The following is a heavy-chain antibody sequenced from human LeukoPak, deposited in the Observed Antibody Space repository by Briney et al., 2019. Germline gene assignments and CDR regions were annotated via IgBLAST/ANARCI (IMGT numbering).Heavy chain of an antibody. J-gene: IGHJ4*02. Sequence: ASVKVSCKASGYTFTTYPINWVRQAPGQGLEWMGWIDTNTGSPTYAQGLTGRFVFSLDTSVSTAFLQINSLEAEDAALYFCVRGIDTTGCFNYWGQGTLVTVSP. V-gene: IGHV7-4-1*02. CDR1: GYTFTTYP. D-gene: IGHD3-22*01. CDR2: IDTNTGSP. CDR3: VRGIDTTGCFNY.